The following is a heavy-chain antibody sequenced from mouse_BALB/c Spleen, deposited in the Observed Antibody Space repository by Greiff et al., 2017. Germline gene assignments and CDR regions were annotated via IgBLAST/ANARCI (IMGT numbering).Heavy chain of an antibody. CDR3: ATLDYYGSSDYYAMDY. CDR1: GYSITSDYA. J-gene: IGHJ4*01. D-gene: IGHD1-1*01. V-gene: IGHV3-2*02. Sequence: VQLQESGPGLVKPSQSLSLTCTVTGYSITSDYAWNWIRQFPGNKLEWMGYISYSGSTSYNPSLKSRISITRDTSKNQFFLQLNSVTTEDTATYYCATLDYYGSSDYYAMDYWGQGTSVTVSS. CDR2: ISYSGST.